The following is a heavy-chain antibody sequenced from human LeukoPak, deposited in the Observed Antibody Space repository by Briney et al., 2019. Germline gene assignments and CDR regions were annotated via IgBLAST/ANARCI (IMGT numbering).Heavy chain of an antibody. CDR3: ARSVSGYSGYEKDCLDY. J-gene: IGHJ4*02. Sequence: GGSLRLFCAASGFTFSSYSMNWVRQAAGKGLEWVASMSSSSSYIYYADSVKGRFTISRDNAKNSLYLQMNSLRADDTAVYYCARSVSGYSGYEKDCLDYWGQGTLVTVSS. V-gene: IGHV3-21*01. CDR2: MSSSSSYI. CDR1: GFTFSSYS. D-gene: IGHD5-12*01.